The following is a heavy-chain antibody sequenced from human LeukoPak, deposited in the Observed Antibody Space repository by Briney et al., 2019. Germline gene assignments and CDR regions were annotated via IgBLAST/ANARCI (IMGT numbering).Heavy chain of an antibody. J-gene: IGHJ4*02. CDR2: INPNSGGT. CDR3: ARWAKDGFWSGYFDY. V-gene: IGHV1-2*02. Sequence: ASVKVSCKASGYTFTGYYMHWVQQAPGQGLEWMGWINPNSGGTNYAQKFQGRVTMTRDTSISTAYMELSRLRSDDTAVYYCARWAKDGFWSGYFDYWGQGTLVTVSS. D-gene: IGHD3-3*01. CDR1: GYTFTGYY.